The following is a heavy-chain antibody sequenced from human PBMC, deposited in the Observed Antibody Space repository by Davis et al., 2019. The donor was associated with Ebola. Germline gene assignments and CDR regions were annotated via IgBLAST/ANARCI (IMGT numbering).Heavy chain of an antibody. V-gene: IGHV3-30-3*01. Sequence: GESLKISCAASGFTFSSYAMHWVRQAPGKGLEWVAVISYDGSNKYYADSVKGRFTISRDNSKNTLYLQMNSLRAEDTAVYYCAAPYDSSGNWGQGTLVTVSS. CDR3: AAPYDSSGN. CDR2: ISYDGSNK. CDR1: GFTFSSYA. J-gene: IGHJ4*02. D-gene: IGHD3-22*01.